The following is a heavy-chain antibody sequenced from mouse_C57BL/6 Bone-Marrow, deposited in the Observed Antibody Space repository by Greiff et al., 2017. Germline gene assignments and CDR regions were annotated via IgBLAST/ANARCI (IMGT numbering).Heavy chain of an antibody. CDR2: ISSGGSYT. CDR3: ARLWDGYPYFDY. CDR1: GFTFSSYG. Sequence: DVMLVESGGDLVKPGGSLKLSCAASGFTFSSYGMSWVRQTPDKRLEWVATISSGGSYTYYPDSVKGRFTISRDNAKNTLYLQMSSLKSEDTAMYYCARLWDGYPYFDYWGQGTTLTVSS. D-gene: IGHD2-3*01. J-gene: IGHJ2*01. V-gene: IGHV5-6*02.